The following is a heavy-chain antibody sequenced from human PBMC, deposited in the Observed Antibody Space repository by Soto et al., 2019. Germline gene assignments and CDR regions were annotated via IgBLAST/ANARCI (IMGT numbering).Heavy chain of an antibody. V-gene: IGHV5-51*01. CDR3: ATYDYIWGSYRYTPFDY. Sequence: PGESLKISCKGSGYSFTSYWIGWVRQMPGKGLEWMGIIYPGDSDTRYSPSFQGQVTISADKSISTAYLQWSSLKASDTAIYYCATYDYIWGSYRYTPFDYWGQGTLVTVSS. J-gene: IGHJ4*02. CDR2: IYPGDSDT. D-gene: IGHD3-16*02. CDR1: GYSFTSYW.